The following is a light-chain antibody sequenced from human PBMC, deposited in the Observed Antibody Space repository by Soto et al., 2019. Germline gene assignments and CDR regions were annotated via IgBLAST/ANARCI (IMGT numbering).Light chain of an antibody. CDR3: QQRSNWPIT. J-gene: IGKJ5*01. V-gene: IGKV3-11*01. Sequence: GLTQSPSAVSLSPGERATLSCRASQSVSSYLAWYQQKPGQAPRLLIYDASNRATGIPARFSGSGSGTDFTLTISSLEPEDFAVYYCQQRSNWPITFGQGTRLEI. CDR1: QSVSSY. CDR2: DAS.